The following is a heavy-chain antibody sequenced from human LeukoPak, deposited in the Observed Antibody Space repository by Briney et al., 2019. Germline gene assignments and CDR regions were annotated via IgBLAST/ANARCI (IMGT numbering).Heavy chain of an antibody. CDR1: GGSFSGYY. D-gene: IGHD6-6*01. CDR2: INHSGST. V-gene: IGHV4-34*01. Sequence: PSETLSLTCAVYGGSFSGYYWSWIRQPPGKGLEWIGEINHSGSTNYNPSPKSRVTISVDTSKNQFSLKLSSVTAADTAVYYCARGRYSAHIAARPSWFDPWGQGTLVTVSS. J-gene: IGHJ5*02. CDR3: ARGRYSAHIAARPSWFDP.